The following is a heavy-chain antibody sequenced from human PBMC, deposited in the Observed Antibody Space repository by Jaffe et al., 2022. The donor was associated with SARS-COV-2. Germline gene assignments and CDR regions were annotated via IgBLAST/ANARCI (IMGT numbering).Heavy chain of an antibody. D-gene: IGHD6-13*01. CDR3: AKDYVAYGYSDSWGNFDY. V-gene: IGHV3-23*01. CDR1: GFTFSSYA. J-gene: IGHJ4*02. Sequence: EVQLLESGGGMVQTGGSLRLSCAASGFTFSSYAMNWVRQAPGKGLEWVSTISPSGGSTYYADSVKGRFTISRDNSKNTLYLQMNSLRAEDTAVYYCAKDYVAYGYSDSWGNFDYWGQGTLVTVSS. CDR2: ISPSGGST.